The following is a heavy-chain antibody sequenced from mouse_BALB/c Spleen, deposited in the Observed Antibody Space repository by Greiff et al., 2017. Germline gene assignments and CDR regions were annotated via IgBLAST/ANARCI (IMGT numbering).Heavy chain of an antibody. Sequence: VQLVESGAELVKPGASVKLSCKASGYTFTSYYMYWVKQRPGQGLEWIGEINPSNGGTNFNEKFKSKATLTVDKSSSTAYMQLSSLTSEDAAVYYCTRGDYGKDYAMDYWGQGTSVTVSS. CDR1: GYTFTSYY. CDR2: INPSNGGT. D-gene: IGHD2-1*01. CDR3: TRGDYGKDYAMDY. J-gene: IGHJ4*01. V-gene: IGHV1S81*02.